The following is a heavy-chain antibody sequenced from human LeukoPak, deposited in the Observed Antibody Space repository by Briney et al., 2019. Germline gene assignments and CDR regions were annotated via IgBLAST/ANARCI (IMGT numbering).Heavy chain of an antibody. Sequence: GSSVKVSCKASGGTFSSYAISWVRQAPGQGLKWMGGIIPIFGTANYAQKFQGRVTITADESTSTAYMELSSLRSEDTAVYYCARDSVGDDSYGYPRFDYWDQGTLVTVSS. D-gene: IGHD5-18*01. CDR1: GGTFSSYA. CDR3: ARDSVGDDSYGYPRFDY. V-gene: IGHV1-69*01. CDR2: IIPIFGTA. J-gene: IGHJ4*02.